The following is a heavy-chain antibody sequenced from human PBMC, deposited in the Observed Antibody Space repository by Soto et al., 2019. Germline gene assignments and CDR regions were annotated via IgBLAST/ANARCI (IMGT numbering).Heavy chain of an antibody. D-gene: IGHD3-22*01. CDR3: TRDPEYFYDSRGTRYYYPYRMEH. V-gene: IGHV6-1*01. CDR1: GDSVSSNSAT. J-gene: IGHJ4*02. Sequence: SQTLSLTCAISGDSVSSNSATWNWIRQSPSRGLEWLGRTYYRSKWYNDYGVSVKSRITIDPDTSKNKFSLQLNSVTPEDTTVYYCTRDPEYFYDSRGTRYYYPYRMEHWGQGTLVT. CDR2: TYYRSKWYN.